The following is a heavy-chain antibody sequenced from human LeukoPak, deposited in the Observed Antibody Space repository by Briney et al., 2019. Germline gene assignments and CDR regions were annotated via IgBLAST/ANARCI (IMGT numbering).Heavy chain of an antibody. D-gene: IGHD5-18*01. Sequence: PSETLSLTCTVSGGSISSYYWSWIRQPAGKGLEWIGRIYTSGSTNYNPSLKSRVTMSVDTSKNQFSLKLSSVTAADTAVYYCARHRRGYKGPFNWFDPWGQGTLVTVSS. CDR3: ARHRRGYKGPFNWFDP. CDR2: IYTSGST. V-gene: IGHV4-4*07. CDR1: GGSISSYY. J-gene: IGHJ5*02.